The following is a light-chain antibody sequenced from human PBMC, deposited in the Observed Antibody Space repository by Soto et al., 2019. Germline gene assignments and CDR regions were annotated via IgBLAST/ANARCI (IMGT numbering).Light chain of an antibody. V-gene: IGKV3-20*01. Sequence: ENLLTQSPGTVSLSQGERATLSGRASQNVDSHYLPMYRQRPGQAPRLIIFGGSGRATGIPDRSSGSGSGTDFTLTISRLEPEDFEVYYCKQYGSLSWTFGQGTKV. CDR1: QNVDSHY. CDR3: KQYGSLSWT. J-gene: IGKJ1*01. CDR2: GGS.